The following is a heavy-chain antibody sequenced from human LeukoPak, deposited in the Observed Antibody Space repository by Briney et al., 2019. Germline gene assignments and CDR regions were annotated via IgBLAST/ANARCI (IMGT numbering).Heavy chain of an antibody. CDR1: GGTFSSYA. CDR3: ARGAGERYCSSTSCYNFDY. V-gene: IGHV1-69*05. Sequence: SVKVSCKASGGTFSSYAISWVRQAPGQGLEWMGGIIPIFGTANYAQKFQGRVTITTDESTSTAYMGLSSLRSEDTAVYYCARGAGERYCSSTSCYNFDYWGQGTLVTVSS. CDR2: IIPIFGTA. D-gene: IGHD2-2*01. J-gene: IGHJ4*02.